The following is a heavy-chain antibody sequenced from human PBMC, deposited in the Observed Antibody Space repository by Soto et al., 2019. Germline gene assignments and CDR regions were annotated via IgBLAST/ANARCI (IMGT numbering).Heavy chain of an antibody. J-gene: IGHJ6*02. CDR3: AKGDFWPGYKGGGYYGMDV. Sequence: XESLSLSCAASGFTFSSNYKSWVRQAPGKGLEWVSVIYSGVSTYYADSVNGRFTISRDNAKNSLYLQMNSLRAEDTALYYCAKGDFWPGYKGGGYYGMDVWGQGTTVTVSS. CDR2: IYSGVST. CDR1: GFTFSSNY. V-gene: IGHV3-53*05. D-gene: IGHD3-3*01.